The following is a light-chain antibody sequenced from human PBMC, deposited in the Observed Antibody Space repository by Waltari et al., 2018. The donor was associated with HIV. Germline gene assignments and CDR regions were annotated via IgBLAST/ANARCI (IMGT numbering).Light chain of an antibody. J-gene: IGKJ4*01. CDR1: HNIATY. Sequence: DILMTQSPASLSASLGDRVTMTCRSSHNIATYVNWYQQRPRKPPSLLIYSASTLHIGVPSRFTGAGSGRLFTLTINRLQSEDFASYFCQQASALPLTFGGGTNV. CDR3: QQASALPLT. CDR2: SAS. V-gene: IGKV1-39*01.